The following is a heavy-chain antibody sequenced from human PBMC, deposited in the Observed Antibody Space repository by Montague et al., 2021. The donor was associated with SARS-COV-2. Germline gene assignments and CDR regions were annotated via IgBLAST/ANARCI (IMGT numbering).Heavy chain of an antibody. Sequence: SETLSLTCIVSGGPINSFYWSWIRQPPGKGLEWIGYIYHSGTTHYSPSLESRVAISLDTSKNQFSLTLNSVTAADTAVYYCARPSMVSRNYYYYGIDVWGQGTTVTVSS. CDR2: IYHSGTT. J-gene: IGHJ6*02. V-gene: IGHV4-59*01. CDR3: ARPSMVSRNYYYYGIDV. CDR1: GGPINSFY. D-gene: IGHD2-21*01.